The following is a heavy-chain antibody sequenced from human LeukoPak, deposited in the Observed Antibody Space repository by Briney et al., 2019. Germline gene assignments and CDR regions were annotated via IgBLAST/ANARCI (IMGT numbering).Heavy chain of an antibody. V-gene: IGHV4-61*02. J-gene: IGHJ4*02. CDR1: GGSISSGSYY. CDR2: IYTSGST. CDR3: ASAYYDLWSGYYTDY. Sequence: SETLSLTCTVSGGSISSGSYYWSWIRQPAGKGLEWIGRIYTSGSTNYNPSLKSRVTISVDTSKNQFSLKLSSVTAADTAVYYCASAYYDLWSGYYTDYWGQGTLVTVSS. D-gene: IGHD3-3*01.